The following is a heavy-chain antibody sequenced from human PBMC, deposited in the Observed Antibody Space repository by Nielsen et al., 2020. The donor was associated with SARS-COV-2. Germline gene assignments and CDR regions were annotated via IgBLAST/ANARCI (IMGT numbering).Heavy chain of an antibody. V-gene: IGHV3-74*01. CDR1: GFTFSNYG. CDR3: VRVRDDGYYYDTGPFDH. Sequence: GGSLRLSCAASGFTFSNYGMNWVRQVPGKGLAWVAHINSDGSRTNYAESVKGRFTISRDNAENTQYLHMNSPRADDTAVYYCVRVRDDGYYYDTGPFDHWGQGTLVTVSS. D-gene: IGHD3-22*01. J-gene: IGHJ4*02. CDR2: INSDGSRT.